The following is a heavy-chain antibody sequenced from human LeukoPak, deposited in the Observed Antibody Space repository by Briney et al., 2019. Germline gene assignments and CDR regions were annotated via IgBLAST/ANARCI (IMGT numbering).Heavy chain of an antibody. D-gene: IGHD2-2*01. Sequence: GGSLRLSCAASGLWFRDSAMHWVRQAPGTGLEWVSVIWHDGTYKYYVDSVKGRFTISRDDSKNTLYLQMNSLRAEDTAVYYCARAYCSSSRCWGYYYVMDVWGEGTTVTVSS. CDR1: GLWFRDSA. CDR3: ARAYCSSSRCWGYYYVMDV. J-gene: IGHJ6*04. CDR2: IWHDGTYK. V-gene: IGHV3-33*01.